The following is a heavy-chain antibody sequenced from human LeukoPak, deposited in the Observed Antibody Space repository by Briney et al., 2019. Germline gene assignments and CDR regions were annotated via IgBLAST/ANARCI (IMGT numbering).Heavy chain of an antibody. CDR2: INHSGST. Sequence: SETLSLTCTVSGGSISSYYWSWIRQPPGKGLEWIGEINHSGSTSYNPSLKSRVTISVDTSKNQFSLKLSSVTAADTAVYYCASHIAAAGTYAWMNVWGKGTTVTVSS. D-gene: IGHD6-13*01. V-gene: IGHV4-34*01. CDR1: GGSISSYY. J-gene: IGHJ6*04. CDR3: ASHIAAAGTYAWMNV.